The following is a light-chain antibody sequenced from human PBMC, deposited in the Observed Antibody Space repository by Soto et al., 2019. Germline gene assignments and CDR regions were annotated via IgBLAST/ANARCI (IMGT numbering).Light chain of an antibody. V-gene: IGLV2-14*01. Sequence: QSALTQPASVSGSPGQSITISCTGTSSDVGGYTYVSWYQQHPGKAPKLMIYDVSNRPSGVSNRFSGSKSGNTASLTISGLKAEDEADYYCSSYTSSSTVVFGGGTKLNVL. J-gene: IGLJ2*01. CDR3: SSYTSSSTVV. CDR1: SSDVGGYTY. CDR2: DVS.